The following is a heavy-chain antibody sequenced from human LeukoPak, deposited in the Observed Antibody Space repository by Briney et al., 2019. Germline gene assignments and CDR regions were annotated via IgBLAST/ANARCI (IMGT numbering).Heavy chain of an antibody. V-gene: IGHV5-51*01. CDR3: ARPVTTITIFGVVTEYFDY. CDR2: IYPGDSDT. CDR1: GYSFTSYW. J-gene: IGHJ4*02. Sequence: GESLKISCKGPGYSFTSYWIGWVRQMPGKGLEWMGIIYPGDSDTRYSPSFQGQVTISADRSISTAYLQWSSLKASDTAMYYCARPVTTITIFGVVTEYFDYWGQGTLVTVAS. D-gene: IGHD3-3*01.